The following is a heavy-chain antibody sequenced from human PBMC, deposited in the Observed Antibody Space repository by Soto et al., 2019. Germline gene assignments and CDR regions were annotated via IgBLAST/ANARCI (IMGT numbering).Heavy chain of an antibody. CDR3: AKHDEAAAQSDY. V-gene: IGHV3-23*01. D-gene: IGHD6-13*01. J-gene: IGHJ4*02. CDR1: GFTFSSYA. CDR2: ISGSGGST. Sequence: GGSLRLSCAASGFTFSSYAMSWVRQAPGKGLEWVSGISGSGGSTYYADSVKGRFTISRDNSKNTLFVQMNSLRAEDTAVYYCAKHDEAAAQSDYWGQGTLVTVSS.